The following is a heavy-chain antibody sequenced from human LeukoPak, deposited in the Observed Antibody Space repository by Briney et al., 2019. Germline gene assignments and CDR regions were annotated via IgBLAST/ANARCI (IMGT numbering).Heavy chain of an antibody. CDR1: GGSISSYY. Sequence: SETLSLTCTVSGGSISSYYWSWIRQPPGKGLEWIGYIYYSGSTNYNPSLKSRVTISVDTSKNQFSLKLSSVTAADTAVYYCARGRDSSGYYPFDYWGQGTLVTVSS. J-gene: IGHJ4*02. D-gene: IGHD3-22*01. CDR3: ARGRDSSGYYPFDY. CDR2: IYYSGST. V-gene: IGHV4-59*01.